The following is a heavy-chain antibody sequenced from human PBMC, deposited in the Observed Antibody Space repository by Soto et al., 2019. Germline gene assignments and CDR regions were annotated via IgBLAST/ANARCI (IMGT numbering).Heavy chain of an antibody. CDR2: FIPVYRTL. D-gene: IGHD3-3*01. Sequence: QVQLVQSGAEVKKPGSSVKVSCKASGGSFGNSAINWVRQTPGQGLEWLGGFIPVYRTLNYAQKFQGRVTFTADESTGTAYMTLSSLASDDTAVYYCATGVIWIGYFTVDSWGQGTRATVSS. CDR3: ATGVIWIGYFTVDS. J-gene: IGHJ4*02. CDR1: GGSFGNSA. V-gene: IGHV1-69*01.